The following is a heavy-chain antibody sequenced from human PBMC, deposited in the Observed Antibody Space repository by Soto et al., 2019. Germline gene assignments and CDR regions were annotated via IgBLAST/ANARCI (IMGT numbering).Heavy chain of an antibody. D-gene: IGHD2-2*01. V-gene: IGHV3-30-3*01. CDR2: TSYDGTTK. CDR3: TREVVRHYFDY. J-gene: IGHJ4*01. CDR1: EFMSSISA. Sequence: GGSLRLSCAGSEFMSSISAMHWVRQAPGKGPEWVAVTSYDGTTKYYADSVKGRFTISRDNSKNTLSLQMNSLSAEDTAVYYCTREVVRHYFDYWGEGILVTVSS.